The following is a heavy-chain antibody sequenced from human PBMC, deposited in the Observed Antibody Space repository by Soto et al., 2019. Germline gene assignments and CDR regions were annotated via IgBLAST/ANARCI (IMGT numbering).Heavy chain of an antibody. CDR1: GYTFTSYD. J-gene: IGHJ6*02. CDR2: MNPNSGNT. Sequence: QVQLVQSGAEVKKPGASVKVSCKASGYTFTSYDINWVRQATGQGLEWMGWMNPNSGNTGYAQKFQGRVTMTRNTSLSTAYTELRSLRSEATALYCCASDKCYGMDLWGHGTTVTVSS. CDR3: ASDKCYGMDL. V-gene: IGHV1-8*01.